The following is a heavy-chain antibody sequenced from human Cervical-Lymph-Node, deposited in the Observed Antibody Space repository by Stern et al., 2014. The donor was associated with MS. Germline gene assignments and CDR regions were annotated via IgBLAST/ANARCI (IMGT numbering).Heavy chain of an antibody. J-gene: IGHJ5*02. Sequence: VQLLESGPGLLRPSETLSLTCTVSGASITSYYWSCIRQPPGKGLEWIGYIYYSGTTNYNASLKGRVAISIDTSKTQFSLRLSSVTAADTAVYYCARATDLWGQGTLVTVSS. CDR2: IYYSGTT. V-gene: IGHV4-59*01. CDR1: GASITSYY. CDR3: ARATDL.